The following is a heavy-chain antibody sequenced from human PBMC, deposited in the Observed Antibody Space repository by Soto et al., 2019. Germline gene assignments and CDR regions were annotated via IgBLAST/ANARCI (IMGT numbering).Heavy chain of an antibody. CDR2: ISGSGGTT. CDR1: GFTFSSYA. J-gene: IGHJ6*02. D-gene: IGHD3-9*01. V-gene: IGHV3-23*01. Sequence: EVQLLESGGGLVQPGGSLRLSCAASGFTFSSYAMTWVRQAPWKGLEWVSAISGSGGTTYYADSVKGRFTVSRDNSKNTLYLQMNSLRAEDTAVYYCAKAEGGDLLTGSSRLYYYYGMDVWGQGTTVSVSS. CDR3: AKAEGGDLLTGSSRLYYYYGMDV.